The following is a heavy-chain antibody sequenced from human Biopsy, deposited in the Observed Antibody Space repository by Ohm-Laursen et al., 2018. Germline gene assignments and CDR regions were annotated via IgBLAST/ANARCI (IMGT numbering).Heavy chain of an antibody. D-gene: IGHD3-10*01. CDR1: GFTFSAYS. CDR2: ISSRTTSE. Sequence: SLRLSCAASGFTFSAYSIVWVRQAPGKGLEWVSAISSRTTSEYYADSVKGRVTISRDNADNSVSLQMSNLGLDDTAVYYCARWYGDLFYYYNSMDVWGQGTTVTVSS. V-gene: IGHV3-21*01. J-gene: IGHJ6*02. CDR3: ARWYGDLFYYYNSMDV.